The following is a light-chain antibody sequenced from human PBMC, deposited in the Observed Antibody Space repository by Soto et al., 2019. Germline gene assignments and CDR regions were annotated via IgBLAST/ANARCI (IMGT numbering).Light chain of an antibody. CDR1: QSVSSSY. V-gene: IGKV3-20*01. CDR2: GAS. J-gene: IGKJ5*01. Sequence: EIVLTQSPGTLSLSPVERATRSCRASQSVSSSYLAWYQQKPGQAPRLLIYGASSRATGIPDRFSGSGSGTDFTLTISRLEPEDFAVYYCQQYGSSPPITFGQGTRLEIK. CDR3: QQYGSSPPIT.